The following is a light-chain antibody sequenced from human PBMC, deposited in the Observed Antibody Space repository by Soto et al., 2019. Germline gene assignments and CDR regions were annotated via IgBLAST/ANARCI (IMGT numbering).Light chain of an antibody. CDR3: QQYGTSPTT. Sequence: EIVLTQSPGTLSLSPGETATLSCRASQTVNSNSIAWYQQKPGPAPRLLIFGASKRATGIPDRFSGSGSATDFTLTISRLEPEDFAVYYCQQYGTSPTTFGQGTKLDIK. J-gene: IGKJ2*01. V-gene: IGKV3-20*01. CDR2: GAS. CDR1: QTVNSNS.